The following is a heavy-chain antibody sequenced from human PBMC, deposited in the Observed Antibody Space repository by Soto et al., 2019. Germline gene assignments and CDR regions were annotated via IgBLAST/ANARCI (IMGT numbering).Heavy chain of an antibody. Sequence: QVHLVQSGAEVKKPGASVKVSCKGSGYAFTTYDINWVRQATGQGLEWMGWMNPNSGNTVYAQKFQGRVTMTRNTSISTAYMELSSLRSEDTAVYYCARERSYGLDYWGQGTLVTVSS. CDR1: GYAFTTYD. J-gene: IGHJ4*02. V-gene: IGHV1-8*02. D-gene: IGHD5-18*01. CDR2: MNPNSGNT. CDR3: ARERSYGLDY.